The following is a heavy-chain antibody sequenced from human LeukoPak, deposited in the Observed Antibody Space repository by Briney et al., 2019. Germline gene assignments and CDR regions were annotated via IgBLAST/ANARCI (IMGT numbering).Heavy chain of an antibody. CDR1: SGSISSSNYY. CDR3: ARDTRSTSTWF. V-gene: IGHV4-39*07. Sequence: SETLSLTCIVASGSISSSNYYWGWIRQPPGKGPEWIGSTFYTGSTYYNPSLQRRVTISLDTSKNQFSMKLTSVTAADTAFYYCARDTRSTSTWFWGQGSQVTVSS. CDR2: TFYTGST. D-gene: IGHD2-2*01. J-gene: IGHJ4*02.